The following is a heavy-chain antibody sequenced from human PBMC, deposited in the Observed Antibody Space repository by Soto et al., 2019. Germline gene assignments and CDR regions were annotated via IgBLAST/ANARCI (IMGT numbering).Heavy chain of an antibody. CDR2: MYNSERT. CDR3: AREPLAHSYFDL. Sequence: SETLSLTCTVSGGSISGYYWSWIRQPAGKGLEWIGRMYNSERTNYNPSLKSRVTMSMDTSKNQFSLKLTSVTAADTAVYFCAREPLAHSYFDLWGQGAMVTVSS. J-gene: IGHJ4*02. CDR1: GGSISGYY. V-gene: IGHV4-4*07.